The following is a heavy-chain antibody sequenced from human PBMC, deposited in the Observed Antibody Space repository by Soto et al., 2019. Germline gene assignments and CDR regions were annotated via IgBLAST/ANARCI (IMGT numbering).Heavy chain of an antibody. CDR1: GFTFSSYA. Sequence: EVQLLESGGGLVQPGGSLRLSCAASGFTFSSYAMSWVRQAPGKGLEWVSAISGSGGSTYYADSVKGRFTISRDKSKNTLYLQMNSLRAEETAVYYCAKDRVDFWSGYYPIIEYFDYWGQGTLVTVSS. CDR3: AKDRVDFWSGYYPIIEYFDY. CDR2: ISGSGGST. J-gene: IGHJ4*02. D-gene: IGHD3-3*01. V-gene: IGHV3-23*01.